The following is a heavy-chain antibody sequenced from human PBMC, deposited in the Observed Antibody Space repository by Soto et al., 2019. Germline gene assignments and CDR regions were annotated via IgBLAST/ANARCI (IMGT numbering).Heavy chain of an antibody. D-gene: IGHD6-6*01. V-gene: IGHV3-23*01. CDR2: ISGTGGST. Sequence: GGSLRLSCAASGFAFSTYAMSWVRQAPGKGLEWVSAISGTGGSTYYADSVKGRFTISRDNSKNTLYLQMNSLRAEDTAVYYCAKNWDTTSSSSSHWGQGTLVTVSS. J-gene: IGHJ4*02. CDR3: AKNWDTTSSSSSH. CDR1: GFAFSTYA.